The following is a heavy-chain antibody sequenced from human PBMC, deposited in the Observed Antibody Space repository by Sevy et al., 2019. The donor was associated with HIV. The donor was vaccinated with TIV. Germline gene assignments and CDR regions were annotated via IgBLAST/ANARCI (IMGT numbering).Heavy chain of an antibody. V-gene: IGHV3-48*02. CDR2: IGGTTSTI. CDR1: GFSCSTSG. Sequence: GGSLRLSCAASGFSCSTSGMNWVRQAPGKGLEWVSYIGGTTSTIYYADSVKGRFTISRDNARNSLYLQMNSLRDEDTAVYYCAVPKVTGTTTMFDYWGQGTLVTVSS. D-gene: IGHD1-7*01. J-gene: IGHJ4*02. CDR3: AVPKVTGTTTMFDY.